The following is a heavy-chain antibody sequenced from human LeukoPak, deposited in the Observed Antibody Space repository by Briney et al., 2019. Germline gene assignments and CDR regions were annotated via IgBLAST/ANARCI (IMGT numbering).Heavy chain of an antibody. CDR2: ISGSGGST. J-gene: IGHJ6*03. CDR3: AKVYSPTYYYYYMDV. CDR1: GFTFSNYG. D-gene: IGHD6-13*01. Sequence: GGSLRLAWAAAGFTFSNYGMNWVRQAPGKGLEWGSDISGSGGSTYYAESVKGRFPISRDNYKNTLYLQMNSLRAEDTAVYYCAKVYSPTYYYYYMDVWGKGTTVTVSS. V-gene: IGHV3-23*01.